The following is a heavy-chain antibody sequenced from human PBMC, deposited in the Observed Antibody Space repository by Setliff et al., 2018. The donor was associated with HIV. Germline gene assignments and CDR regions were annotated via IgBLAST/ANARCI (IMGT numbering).Heavy chain of an antibody. V-gene: IGHV1-69*16. Sequence: SVKVSCKTSGGTFSRHTITWVRQAPGQGLEWMGGIIPVVGVADYAQKFQGRVTITTDESTSTAYMEVNSLRSEDTAIYYCARESSYLGAFDIWGQGTMVTVS. CDR1: GGTFSRHT. CDR2: IIPVVGVA. CDR3: ARESSYLGAFDI. D-gene: IGHD1-26*01. J-gene: IGHJ3*02.